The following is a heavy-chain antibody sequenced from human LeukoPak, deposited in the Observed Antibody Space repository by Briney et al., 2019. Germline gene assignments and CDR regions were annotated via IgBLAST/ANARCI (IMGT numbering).Heavy chain of an antibody. CDR3: ARYMRDSGTYDFDY. J-gene: IGHJ4*02. CDR2: VYYTGST. V-gene: IGHV4-59*13. Sequence: SETLSLTCSVSGAYISGYYWSWIRQTPGKGLEWIGYVYYTGSTNYNPSLQSRVTITVDTSNNQFSLNLRSVTAADTAVYYCARYMRDSGTYDFDYWGQGTLVTVSS. CDR1: GAYISGYY. D-gene: IGHD3-3*01.